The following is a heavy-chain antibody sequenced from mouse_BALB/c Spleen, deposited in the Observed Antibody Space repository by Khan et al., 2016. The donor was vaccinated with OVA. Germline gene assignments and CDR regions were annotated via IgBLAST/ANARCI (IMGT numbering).Heavy chain of an antibody. J-gene: IGHJ2*01. Sequence: QVQLKESGAELAKPAASVTMSCTASGYTFINYWILWVKQRPGQGLEWIGYINPSSGYTEYNHNFKNQSTFTADKSSSTAYMQLISLTSEDAAVYYYARRGLRWDFDYWGQGTTLTVSS. CDR3: ARRGLRWDFDY. CDR1: GYTFINYW. CDR2: INPSSGYT. D-gene: IGHD1-1*01. V-gene: IGHV1-7*01.